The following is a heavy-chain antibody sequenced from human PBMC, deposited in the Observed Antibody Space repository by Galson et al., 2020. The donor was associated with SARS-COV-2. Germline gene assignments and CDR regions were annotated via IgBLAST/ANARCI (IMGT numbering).Heavy chain of an antibody. CDR3: ARDYFAMASFYGMDV. D-gene: IGHD2-2*01. Sequence: SATLSLTCTVSGGYISSGGYYWSWLRQHPGKGLEWIGYIYYSGSTYYNPSLKSRVTISVDTSKNQFSLKLSSVTAADTAVYYCARDYFAMASFYGMDVWGQGTTVTVSS. J-gene: IGHJ6*02. CDR2: IYYSGST. CDR1: GGYISSGGYY. V-gene: IGHV4-31*03.